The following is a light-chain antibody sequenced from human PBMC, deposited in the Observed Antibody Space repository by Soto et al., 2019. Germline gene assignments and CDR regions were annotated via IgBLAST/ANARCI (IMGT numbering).Light chain of an antibody. CDR2: VAS. V-gene: IGKV3-15*01. CDR3: QQYNNWPRT. CDR1: QGVNSN. Sequence: DILKTQSPATLSVYPGERATLSCRASQGVNSNLAWYQQKPGQAPRLLFYVASTRATGIPGRFSGSGSGTELTLTISSLQSEDFAVYYCQQYNNWPRTFGQGTKV. J-gene: IGKJ1*01.